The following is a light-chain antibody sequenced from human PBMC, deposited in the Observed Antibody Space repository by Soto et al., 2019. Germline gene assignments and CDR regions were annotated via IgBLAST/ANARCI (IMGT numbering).Light chain of an antibody. CDR1: QSVSSY. CDR2: DAF. Sequence: EIVLTQFPATLSLSTGEKATISCRDSQSVSSYLGWYQQRPGQAPRLLIYDAFNRATGIPARFSGSGSVTDFTLTISSLEPEDFVVYYCQHRRNWLWTVGQGTKVDIK. CDR3: QHRRNWLWT. J-gene: IGKJ1*01. V-gene: IGKV3-11*01.